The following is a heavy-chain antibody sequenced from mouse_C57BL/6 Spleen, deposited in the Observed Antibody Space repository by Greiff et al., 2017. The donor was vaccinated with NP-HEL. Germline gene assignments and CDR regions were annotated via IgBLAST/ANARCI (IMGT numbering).Heavy chain of an antibody. V-gene: IGHV1-55*01. J-gene: IGHJ2*01. Sequence: QVQLQQPGAELVKPGASVKMSCKASGYTFTSYWITWVKQRPGQGLEWIGDIYPGSGSTNYNEKFKRKATLTVDTSSSTAYMQISSLTSEYAAVYYGERGSIRDLGYFDYWGQGTTLTVSS. CDR2: IYPGSGST. D-gene: IGHD1-1*01. CDR3: ERGSIRDLGYFDY. CDR1: GYTFTSYW.